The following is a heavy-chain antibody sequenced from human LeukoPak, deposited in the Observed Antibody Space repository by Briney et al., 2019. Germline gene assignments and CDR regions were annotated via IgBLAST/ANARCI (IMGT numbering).Heavy chain of an antibody. CDR1: GDSISSKSYY. CDR3: ARGLHSSSYPDY. V-gene: IGHV4-39*07. CDR2: IYYGGGT. J-gene: IGHJ4*02. Sequence: SETLSLTCPVSGDSISSKSYYWGWIRQPPVKGLEWIATIYYGGGTYYNPSLKSRVTISFDASKNQFSLKLSSVTAADTAVYYCARGLHSSSYPDYWGQGTLVTVSS. D-gene: IGHD6-6*01.